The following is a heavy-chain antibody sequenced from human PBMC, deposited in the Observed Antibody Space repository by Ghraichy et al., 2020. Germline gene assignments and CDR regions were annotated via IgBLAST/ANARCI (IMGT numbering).Heavy chain of an antibody. Sequence: SETLSLTCTVSGGSISSYHWSWIRQPPGKGLERIGYIYYSGSTNYNPSLKSRVTISVDTYKNQFSLKLSSVTAADTAVYYCARSITMVRGAPYYYYGMDVWGQGTTVTVSS. D-gene: IGHD3-10*01. CDR2: IYYSGST. V-gene: IGHV4-59*01. CDR3: ARSITMVRGAPYYYYGMDV. CDR1: GGSISSYH. J-gene: IGHJ6*02.